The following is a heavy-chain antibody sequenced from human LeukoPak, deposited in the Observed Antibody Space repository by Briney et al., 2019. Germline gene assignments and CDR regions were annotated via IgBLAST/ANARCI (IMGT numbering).Heavy chain of an antibody. CDR3: AKVEPDPVDYGGRRGYYFDY. V-gene: IGHV3-23*01. D-gene: IGHD4-17*01. CDR2: ISGSGGST. J-gene: IGHJ4*02. CDR1: GFTFSSYA. Sequence: PGGSLRLSCAASGFTFSSYAMSWVRQAPGKGLEWVSAISGSGGSTYYADSVKGRFTISRDNSKNTLYLQMNSLRAEDTAVYYCAKVEPDPVDYGGRRGYYFDYWGQGTLVTVSS.